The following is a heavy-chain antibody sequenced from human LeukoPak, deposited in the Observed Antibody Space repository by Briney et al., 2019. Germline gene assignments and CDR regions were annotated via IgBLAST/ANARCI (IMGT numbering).Heavy chain of an antibody. CDR1: GGSISSYY. D-gene: IGHD1-14*01. J-gene: IGHJ5*02. CDR3: ARESPPEWFDP. CDR2: IYYSGST. V-gene: IGHV4-59*01. Sequence: PSETLSLTCTVSGGSISSYYWSWIRQPPGKGLEWIGYIYYSGSTNYNPSLKSRVTISVDTSKNQFSLKLSSVTAADTAVYYCARESPPEWFDPWGQGTLVTVSS.